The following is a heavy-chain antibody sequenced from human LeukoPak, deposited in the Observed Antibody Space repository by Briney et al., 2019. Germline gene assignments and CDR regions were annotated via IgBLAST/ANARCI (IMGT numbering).Heavy chain of an antibody. CDR1: GYTLTELS. Sequence: ASVKVSCKVSGYTLTELSMHWVRQAPGKGLEWMGGFDPEDGETIYAQKFQGRVTMTEDTSTDTAYMELSSLRSEDTAVYYCARTYYNFWSGYYTYYYGMDVWGQGTTVTVSS. V-gene: IGHV1-24*01. CDR3: ARTYYNFWSGYYTYYYGMDV. J-gene: IGHJ6*02. CDR2: FDPEDGET. D-gene: IGHD3-3*01.